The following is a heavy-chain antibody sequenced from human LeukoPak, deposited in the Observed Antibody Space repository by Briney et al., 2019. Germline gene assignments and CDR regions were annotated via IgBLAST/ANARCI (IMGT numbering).Heavy chain of an antibody. J-gene: IGHJ4*02. CDR2: ISSSSSYI. D-gene: IGHD6-6*01. V-gene: IGHV3-21*01. Sequence: GGSLRLSCAASGFTFSSYSMNWVRQAPGKGLEWASSISSSSSYIYYADSVKGRFTISRDNAKNSLYLQMNSLRAEDTAVYYCARGFEYSSSLDYWGQGTLVTVSS. CDR1: GFTFSSYS. CDR3: ARGFEYSSSLDY.